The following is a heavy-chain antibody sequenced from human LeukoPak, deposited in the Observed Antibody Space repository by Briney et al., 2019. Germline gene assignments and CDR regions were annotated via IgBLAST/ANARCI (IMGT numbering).Heavy chain of an antibody. D-gene: IGHD3-3*01. CDR3: ARDGSFWRGYPYYFDY. J-gene: IGHJ4*02. CDR1: GFTFSSYA. Sequence: TGGSLRLSCAASGFTFSSYAMSWVRQAPGKGLEWVSAISGSGGSTYYADSVKGRFTISRDNSKNTLYLQVNSLRAEDTAVYYCARDGSFWRGYPYYFDYWGQGTLVTVSS. CDR2: ISGSGGST. V-gene: IGHV3-23*01.